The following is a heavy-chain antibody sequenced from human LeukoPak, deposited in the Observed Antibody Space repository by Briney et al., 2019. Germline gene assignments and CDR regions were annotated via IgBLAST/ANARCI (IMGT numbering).Heavy chain of an antibody. Sequence: SETLSLTCTVFGGSISSSSYYWGWIRQPPGKGLEWIGSMYYSGSTYYNPSLKSRVTISVDTSKNQFSLNLSSVTAADTAVYYCATNVDSSYYFDYWGQGTLVTVSS. CDR2: MYYSGST. CDR3: ATNVDSSYYFDY. V-gene: IGHV4-39*07. CDR1: GGSISSSSYY. D-gene: IGHD3-16*01. J-gene: IGHJ4*02.